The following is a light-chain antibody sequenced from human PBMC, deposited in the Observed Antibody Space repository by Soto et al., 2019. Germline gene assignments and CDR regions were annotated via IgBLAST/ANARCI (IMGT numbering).Light chain of an antibody. V-gene: IGKV1-5*03. CDR2: KAS. J-gene: IGKJ1*01. CDR1: QRTSGW. Sequence: DIQMTQSPSTRSAFVVDRVTITCRASQRTSGWLAWYQQKTGKAPKLLIYKASSLQSGVPSRFSGSGSGTYFTLTVSSLQPEDFASYFCQQSYNTPWTFGQGTKVDIK. CDR3: QQSYNTPWT.